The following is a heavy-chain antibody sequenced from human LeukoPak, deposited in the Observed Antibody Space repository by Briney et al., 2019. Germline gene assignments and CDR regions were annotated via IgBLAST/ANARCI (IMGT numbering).Heavy chain of an antibody. Sequence: GGSLRLSCAASGFTFSSYGMHWVRQAPGKGLGWVAFIRYDGSNKYYADSVKGRFTISRDNSKNTLYLQMNSLRAEDTAVYYCAKDLYYYDSSGYYRFDYWGQGTLVTVSS. D-gene: IGHD3-22*01. V-gene: IGHV3-30*02. CDR3: AKDLYYYDSSGYYRFDY. CDR2: IRYDGSNK. J-gene: IGHJ4*02. CDR1: GFTFSSYG.